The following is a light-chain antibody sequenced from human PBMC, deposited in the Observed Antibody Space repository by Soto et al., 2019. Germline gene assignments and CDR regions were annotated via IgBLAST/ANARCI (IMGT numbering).Light chain of an antibody. V-gene: IGKV1-5*01. Sequence: DIQMTQSPSTLSASVGDRVTITCRASQSISSWLAWYQQKPGKAPKLLIYDASSLESGVPSGFSGSGSGTESTLTISSLQPDDFATYYCQQYNSYSWTFGQGTKVEIK. CDR3: QQYNSYSWT. J-gene: IGKJ1*01. CDR1: QSISSW. CDR2: DAS.